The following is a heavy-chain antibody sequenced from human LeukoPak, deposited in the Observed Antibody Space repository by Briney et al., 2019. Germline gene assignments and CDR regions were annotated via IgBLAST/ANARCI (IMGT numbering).Heavy chain of an antibody. V-gene: IGHV1-18*01. D-gene: IGHD6-19*01. CDR1: GYTFTSYG. CDR3: ARRAIAVAGLDAFDI. CDR2: ISAYNGNT. Sequence: GASVKVSCKASGYTFTSYGISWVRQAPGQGLEWTGWISAYNGNTNYAQKLQGRVTMITDTSTSTAYMELRSLRSDDTAVYYCARRAIAVAGLDAFDIWGQGTMVTVSS. J-gene: IGHJ3*02.